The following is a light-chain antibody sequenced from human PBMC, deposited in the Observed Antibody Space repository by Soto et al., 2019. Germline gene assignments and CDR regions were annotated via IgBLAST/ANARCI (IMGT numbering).Light chain of an antibody. J-gene: IGKJ2*01. CDR3: QQSGTSPYT. V-gene: IGKV3-20*01. CDR1: PSVSIRY. Sequence: IELTQSQATLSLSPGERDTLSCTARPSVSIRYLAWYQQKPGQAPRLLIYGASSRATGIPDRFSGSGSGTDFTLTVSRLEREDFAMYYCQQSGTSPYTFGQGTKLEIK. CDR2: GAS.